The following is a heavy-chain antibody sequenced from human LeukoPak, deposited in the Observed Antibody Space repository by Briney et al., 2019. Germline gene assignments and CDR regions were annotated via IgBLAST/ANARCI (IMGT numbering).Heavy chain of an antibody. J-gene: IGHJ6*03. V-gene: IGHV4-59*01. CDR1: GGSFSGYY. CDR2: IYYSGST. D-gene: IGHD2-15*01. Sequence: PSETLSLTCAVYGGSFSGYYWSWIRQPPGKGLEWIGYIYYSGSTNYNPSLKSRVTISVDTSKNQFSLKLSSVTAADTAVYYCARVRVTKGYCSGGSCYDTPGAYYMDVWGKGTTVTISS. CDR3: ARVRVTKGYCSGGSCYDTPGAYYMDV.